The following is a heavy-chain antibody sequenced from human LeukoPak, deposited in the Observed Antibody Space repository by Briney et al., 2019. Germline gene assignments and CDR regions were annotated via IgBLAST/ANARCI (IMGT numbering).Heavy chain of an antibody. V-gene: IGHV3-48*03. D-gene: IGHD2-15*01. CDR3: ARAYPFYCSGGSCYSGSYFDL. Sequence: GGSLRLSCAASGFTFSIYGMGWVRQAPGKGLEWVSYISSSGSTIYYADSVKGRFTISRDNAKNSLYLQMNSLRAEDTAVYYCARAYPFYCSGGSCYSGSYFDLWGRGTLVTVSS. CDR1: GFTFSIYG. CDR2: ISSSGSTI. J-gene: IGHJ2*01.